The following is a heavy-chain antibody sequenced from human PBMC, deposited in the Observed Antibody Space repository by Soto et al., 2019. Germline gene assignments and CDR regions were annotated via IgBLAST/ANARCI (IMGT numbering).Heavy chain of an antibody. CDR1: GGSISSSTYY. D-gene: IGHD6-13*01. CDR3: ARTESSSWSFFYYGMDV. Sequence: PSETLSLTCTVSGGSISSSTYYWGWIRQPPGKGLEWIGCVYYSDGTNYNPSLKSRATMSMDKSNNQFSLRLRSVTAADTAVYYCARTESSSWSFFYYGMDVWGQGTTVTVSS. CDR2: VYYSDGT. J-gene: IGHJ6*02. V-gene: IGHV4-61*05.